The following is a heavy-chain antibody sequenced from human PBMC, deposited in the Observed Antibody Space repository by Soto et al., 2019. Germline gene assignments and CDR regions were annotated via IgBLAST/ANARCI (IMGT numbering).Heavy chain of an antibody. V-gene: IGHV3-23*01. D-gene: IGHD6-19*01. CDR2: ISGSGGST. CDR3: AKGGRIAVAARVGAFDI. Sequence: GGSLRLSCAASGFTFSSYAMSWVRQAPGKGLEWVSAISGSGGSTYYADSVKGRFTISRDNSKNTLYLQMNSLRAEDTAVYYCAKGGRIAVAARVGAFDIWGQGTMVTVSS. CDR1: GFTFSSYA. J-gene: IGHJ3*02.